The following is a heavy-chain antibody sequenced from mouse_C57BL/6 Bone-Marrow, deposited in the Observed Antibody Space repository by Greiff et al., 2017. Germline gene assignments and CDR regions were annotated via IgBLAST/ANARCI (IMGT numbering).Heavy chain of an antibody. J-gene: IGHJ1*03. V-gene: IGHV1-85*01. CDR2: IYPRDGST. D-gene: IGHD1-1*01. CDR1: GYTFTSYD. CDR3: ARLEYDGGSGDWYFDV. Sequence: QVHVKQSGPELVKPGASVKLSCKASGYTFTSYDINWVKQRPGQGLEWIGWIYPRDGSTKYNEKFKGKATLTVDTSSSTAYMELHSLTSEDSAVYFWARLEYDGGSGDWYFDVWGTGNTVTVSS.